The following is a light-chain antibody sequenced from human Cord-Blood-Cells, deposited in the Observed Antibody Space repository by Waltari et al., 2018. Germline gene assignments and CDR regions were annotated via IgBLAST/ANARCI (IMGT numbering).Light chain of an antibody. Sequence: QSALTQPASVPGSPGQSITISCTGTSSDVGRYNLVSWYQQHPGKAPKLMIYEGSKRPSGVSNRFSGSKSGNTASLTISGLQAEDEADYYCCSYAGSSTFVFGGGTKLTVL. CDR1: SSDVGRYNL. CDR3: CSYAGSSTFV. CDR2: EGS. V-gene: IGLV2-23*03. J-gene: IGLJ3*02.